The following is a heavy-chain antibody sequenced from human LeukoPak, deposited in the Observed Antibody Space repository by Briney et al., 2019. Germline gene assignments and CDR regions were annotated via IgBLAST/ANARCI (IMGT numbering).Heavy chain of an antibody. J-gene: IGHJ6*03. CDR1: GGSISSYY. CDR2: VHYSGST. CDR3: ARQLYVSGSYYAPMDV. V-gene: IGHV4-59*05. D-gene: IGHD3-10*01. Sequence: SETLSLTCTVSGGSISSYYWSWIRQPPGKGLEWIASVHYSGSTYYNPSLKSRLTISVDTSKNQFSLELSSVTAADTALYFCARQLYVSGSYYAPMDVWGKGTTVTISS.